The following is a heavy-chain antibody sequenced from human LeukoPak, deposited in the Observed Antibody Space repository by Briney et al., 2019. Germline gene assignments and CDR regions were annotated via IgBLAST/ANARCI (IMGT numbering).Heavy chain of an antibody. J-gene: IGHJ3*02. D-gene: IGHD1-26*01. Sequence: SETLSLTCAVYGGSFSGYYWSWIRQPPGKGLEWIGEINHSGSTNYNPSLKSRVTISVDTSKNQSSLKLSSVTAADTAVHYCAREPWELLLDHAFDIWGQGTMVTVSS. V-gene: IGHV4-34*01. CDR2: INHSGST. CDR3: AREPWELLLDHAFDI. CDR1: GGSFSGYY.